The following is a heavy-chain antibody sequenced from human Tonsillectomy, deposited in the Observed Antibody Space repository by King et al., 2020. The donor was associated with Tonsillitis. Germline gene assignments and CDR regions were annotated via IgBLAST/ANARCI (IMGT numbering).Heavy chain of an antibody. Sequence: VQLVESGGGVVQPGRSLRLSCAASGFTFSSYAMHWVRQAPGKGLEWVAVISYDGNNKYYADSVKGRFTISRDNSKNTLYLQMNSLRAEDTAVYYCAGDPGYSSKWGQGTLGTGSS. D-gene: IGHD6-19*01. V-gene: IGHV3-30-3*01. J-gene: IGHJ4*02. CDR2: ISYDGNNK. CDR1: GFTFSSYA. CDR3: AGDPGYSSK.